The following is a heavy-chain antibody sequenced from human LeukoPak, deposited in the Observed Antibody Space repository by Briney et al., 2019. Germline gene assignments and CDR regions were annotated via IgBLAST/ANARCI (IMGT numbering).Heavy chain of an antibody. V-gene: IGHV3-7*01. D-gene: IGHD2-2*02. Sequence: GGSLRLSCAASGFTFSSHWMSWVRQAPGRGLEWVANIKQDGSEKFHVDSVKGRFTISRDNAKNSLYLQMNSLRADDTAVYYCARSYTMAWRPAAVSDWGQGTLVTVSS. CDR3: ARSYTMAWRPAAVSD. CDR2: IKQDGSEK. CDR1: GFTFSSHW. J-gene: IGHJ4*02.